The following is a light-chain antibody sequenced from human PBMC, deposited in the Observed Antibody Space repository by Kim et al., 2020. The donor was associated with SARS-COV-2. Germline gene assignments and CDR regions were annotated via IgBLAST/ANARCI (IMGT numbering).Light chain of an antibody. CDR2: QDS. J-gene: IGLJ2*01. CDR1: KLEDKY. CDR3: QAWDSSTVV. V-gene: IGLV3-1*01. Sequence: SYELTQPPSVSVSPGQTASITCSGDKLEDKYACWYQQKPGQSPVLVIYQDSKRPSGIPERFSGSNSGNTATLTISGTQAMDAADYYCQAWDSSTVVFGGGTQLTV.